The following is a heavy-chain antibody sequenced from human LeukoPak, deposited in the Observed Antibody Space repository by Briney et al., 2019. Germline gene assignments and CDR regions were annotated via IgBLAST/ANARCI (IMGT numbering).Heavy chain of an antibody. CDR3: AKAGLSGSNNWFDP. J-gene: IGHJ5*02. CDR2: ISYDGSNK. Sequence: HPGGSLRLSCAASGFTFSSYGMHWVRQAPGKGLEWVAVISYDGSNKYYADFVKGRFTISRDNSKNTLYLQMNSLRAEDTAVYYCAKAGLSGSNNWFDPWGQGTLVTVSS. V-gene: IGHV3-30*18. CDR1: GFTFSSYG. D-gene: IGHD1-26*01.